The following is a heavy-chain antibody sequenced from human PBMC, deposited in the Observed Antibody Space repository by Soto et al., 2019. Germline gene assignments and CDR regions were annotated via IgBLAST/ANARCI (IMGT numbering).Heavy chain of an antibody. J-gene: IGHJ6*02. CDR2: ITWNGGNT. D-gene: IGHD3-16*01. CDR1: GFRFDDYN. CDR3: ARETLSYGSALDV. V-gene: IGHV3-43*01. Sequence: RRLSCAASGFRFDDYNMHWVRQAPGKGLEWVSLITWNGGNTYYADSVKGRFTISRDGTTKSVSLQMTSLKREDTGLYYCARETLSYGSALDVWGQGTTVTVSS.